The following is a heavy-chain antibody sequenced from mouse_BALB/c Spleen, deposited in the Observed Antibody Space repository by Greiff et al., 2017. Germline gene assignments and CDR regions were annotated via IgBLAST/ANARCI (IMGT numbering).Heavy chain of an antibody. V-gene: IGHV1-87*01. CDR1: GYTFTSYW. D-gene: IGHD1-1*01. Sequence: VQLQQSGAELARPGASVKLSCKASGYTFTSYWMQWVKQRPGQGLEWIGAIYPGDGDTRYTQKFKGKATLTADKSSSTAYMQLSSLASEDSAVYYCARDGYYGSSFAYWGQGTLVTVSA. J-gene: IGHJ3*01. CDR3: ARDGYYGSSFAY. CDR2: IYPGDGDT.